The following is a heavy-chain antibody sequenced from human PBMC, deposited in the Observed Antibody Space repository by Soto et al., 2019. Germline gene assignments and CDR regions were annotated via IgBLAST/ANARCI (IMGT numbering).Heavy chain of an antibody. CDR3: AHGEINVDTAMVPPLDY. J-gene: IGHJ4*02. CDR1: GFSLSTSGVG. CDR2: IYWDDEK. V-gene: IGHV2-5*02. Sequence: QITLKESGPTLVKPTQTLTLTCTFSGFSLSTSGVGVGWIRQPPGKALEWLALIYWDDEKRYSPSLKSRLTITEATSKNQVVLTRTNMDPVDTATYYCAHGEINVDTAMVPPLDYWRQGTLVTVSS. D-gene: IGHD5-18*01.